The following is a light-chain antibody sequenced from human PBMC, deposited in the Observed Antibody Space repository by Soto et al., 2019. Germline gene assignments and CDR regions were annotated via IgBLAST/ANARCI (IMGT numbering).Light chain of an antibody. CDR3: QXXYSTPSIT. CDR1: QTISSH. CDR2: AAS. V-gene: IGKV1-39*01. Sequence: DIQMTQSPASLPASVGDRGIITCRASQTISSHLNWYQQKPGKAPKLLIYAASSLQSGVPSRFSGSGSGTDFTLTISSLQPEDFATYYCQXXYSTPSITFGQGTRLEIK. J-gene: IGKJ5*01.